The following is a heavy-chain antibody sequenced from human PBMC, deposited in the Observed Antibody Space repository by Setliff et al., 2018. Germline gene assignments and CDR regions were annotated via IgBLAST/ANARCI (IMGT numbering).Heavy chain of an antibody. J-gene: IGHJ4*02. CDR2: INPNAAGT. Sequence: ASVKVSCKASGYTFSGYYLHWVRQAPGQGPEWMGWINPNAAGTNYAQKFQGRVTMTGDTSISTAYMELARLTSDDTAVYYCARDVVVGITPRLSFHFWGQGTLVTVSS. CDR1: GYTFSGYY. V-gene: IGHV1-2*02. CDR3: ARDVVVGITPRLSFHF. D-gene: IGHD2-21*01.